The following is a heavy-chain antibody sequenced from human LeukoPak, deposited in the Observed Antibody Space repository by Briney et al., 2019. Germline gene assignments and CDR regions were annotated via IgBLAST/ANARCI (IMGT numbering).Heavy chain of an antibody. D-gene: IGHD6-25*01. V-gene: IGHV3-23*01. CDR1: GFTFSNYA. CDR2: ISGSGGST. Sequence: GGSLRLSCAASGFTFSNYAMSWVRQAPGKGLEWVSAISGSGGSTYYADSVKGRFTISRDNAKNSLYLQMNSLRAEDTAVYYCATDPPRGPRKNWFDPWGQGTLVTVSS. J-gene: IGHJ5*02. CDR3: ATDPPRGPRKNWFDP.